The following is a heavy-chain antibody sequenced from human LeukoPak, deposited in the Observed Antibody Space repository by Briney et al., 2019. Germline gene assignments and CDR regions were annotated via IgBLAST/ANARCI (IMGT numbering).Heavy chain of an antibody. J-gene: IGHJ4*02. D-gene: IGHD3-10*01. V-gene: IGHV4-38-2*02. CDR2: VYHSGDT. CDR1: AFSVTSSYY. Sequence: TSSERLSLTCLVSAFSVTSSYYGGWIRQSPGKGLEWIASVYHSGDTYHNPSLEGRVAMTVDTSKNQLSQKLSSVTAADTAVYYCARERPSIVRGVQTPFDYWGQGTLVTVSS. CDR3: ARERPSIVRGVQTPFDY.